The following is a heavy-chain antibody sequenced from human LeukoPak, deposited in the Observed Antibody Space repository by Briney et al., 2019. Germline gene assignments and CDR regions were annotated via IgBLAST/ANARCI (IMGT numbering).Heavy chain of an antibody. Sequence: GGSLRLSCAASGFTFSNAWMSWVRHAPGKGLEWVGRIKSKTDGGTTDYAAPVKGRFTISRDDSKNTLYLQMNSLKTEDTAVYYCTTDPELLWFGDDYWGQGTLVTVSS. CDR1: GFTFSNAW. J-gene: IGHJ4*02. CDR3: TTDPELLWFGDDY. CDR2: IKSKTDGGTT. V-gene: IGHV3-15*01. D-gene: IGHD3-10*01.